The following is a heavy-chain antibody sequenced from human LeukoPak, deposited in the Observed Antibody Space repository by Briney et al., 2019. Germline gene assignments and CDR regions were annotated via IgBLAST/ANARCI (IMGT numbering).Heavy chain of an antibody. CDR1: GNTLTELS. D-gene: IGHD1-26*01. V-gene: IGHV1-24*01. CDR2: FDPEDGET. CDR3: ATDQIVGATRSGWFDP. Sequence: ASVKVSCKVSGNTLTELSMHWVRQAPGKGLEWMGGFDPEDGETIYAQKFQGRVTMTEDTSTDTAYMELSSLRSEDTAVYYCATDQIVGATRSGWFDPWGQGTLVTVSS. J-gene: IGHJ5*02.